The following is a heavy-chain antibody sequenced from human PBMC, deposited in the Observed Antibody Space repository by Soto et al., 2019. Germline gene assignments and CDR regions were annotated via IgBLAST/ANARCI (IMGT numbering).Heavy chain of an antibody. V-gene: IGHV1-69*13. Sequence: SVKVSCKASGGTFSSYAISWVRQAPGQGLEWMGGIIPIFGTANYAQKFQGRVTITADESTSTAYMELSSLRSEDTAVYYCARGENQQNYYYGMAVWGQGTTVTVSS. CDR1: GGTFSSYA. CDR3: ARGENQQNYYYGMAV. J-gene: IGHJ6*02. CDR2: IIPIFGTA.